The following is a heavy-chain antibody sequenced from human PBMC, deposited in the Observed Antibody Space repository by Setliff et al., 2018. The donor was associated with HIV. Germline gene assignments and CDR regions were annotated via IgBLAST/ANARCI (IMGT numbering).Heavy chain of an antibody. CDR3: ATLDY. CDR2: INPNTGGT. CDR1: GYTFTGYY. V-gene: IGHV1-2*02. Sequence: ASVKVSCKVSGYTFTGYYLHWVRQAPGQGLDWIGWINPNTGGTNYAQKFQGRVTMTTDTSISTAYMELSRLRSDDTAVYYCATLDYWGQGTLVTVSS. J-gene: IGHJ4*02.